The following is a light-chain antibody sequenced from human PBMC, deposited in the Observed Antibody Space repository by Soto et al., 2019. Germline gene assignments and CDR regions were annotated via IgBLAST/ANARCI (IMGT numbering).Light chain of an antibody. V-gene: IGKV1-8*01. CDR3: QQYYSYPYT. CDR2: PAS. Sequence: AIRMTQSPSSFSASTGDRVTITCRASQGISSYLAWYQQKPGKAPKLLIYPASTLQSGVPSRFSGSGSGTDFTLTIICLQSEDFATYYCQQYYSYPYTVGQGTKVDIK. J-gene: IGKJ2*01. CDR1: QGISSY.